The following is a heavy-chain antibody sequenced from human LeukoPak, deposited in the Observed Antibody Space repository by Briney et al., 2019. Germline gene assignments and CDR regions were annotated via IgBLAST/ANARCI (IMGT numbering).Heavy chain of an antibody. D-gene: IGHD2-21*02. V-gene: IGHV3-30*18. CDR2: ISFDGSNK. J-gene: IGHJ6*02. CDR1: GFTFSSYG. CDR3: AKDLSVVTADYYGMDV. Sequence: GGFLRLSCAASGFTFSSYGMHWVRQAPGKGLEWVAVISFDGSNKYYADSVKGRFTISRDNSKNTLYLQMNSLRAEDTAVYYCAKDLSVVTADYYGMDVWGQGTTVTASS.